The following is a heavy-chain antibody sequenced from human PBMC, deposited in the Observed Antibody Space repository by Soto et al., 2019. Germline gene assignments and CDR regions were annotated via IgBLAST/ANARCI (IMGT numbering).Heavy chain of an antibody. CDR2: INPTRDT. CDR3: ARGSLGCYYGAFDV. Sequence: QVQLQQWGAGLLRPSETLSLTCAVNTGSFTGHFWGWIRQPPGKGLEWIGEINPTRDTNYNPSLKSRVAISIEMSPIQFSLALSSVTAADRAVYYCARGSLGCYYGAFDVWGQGTAVTVSS. J-gene: IGHJ3*01. D-gene: IGHD3-10*01. CDR1: TGSFTGHF. V-gene: IGHV4-34*01.